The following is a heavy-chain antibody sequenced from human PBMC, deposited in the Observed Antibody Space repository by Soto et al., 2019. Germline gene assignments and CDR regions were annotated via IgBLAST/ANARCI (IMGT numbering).Heavy chain of an antibody. CDR1: GFTFSDYY. CDR3: AGAVRKSLCRDV. CDR2: ISSSSSYT. Sequence: SLRLSCAASGFTFSDYYMSWIRQAPRKGLEWVSYISSSSSYTNYADSVKGRFTISRDNAKNSLYLQMNSLRAEDTAVYYCAGAVRKSLCRDVWGQGTTVTVSS. V-gene: IGHV3-11*06. J-gene: IGHJ6*02.